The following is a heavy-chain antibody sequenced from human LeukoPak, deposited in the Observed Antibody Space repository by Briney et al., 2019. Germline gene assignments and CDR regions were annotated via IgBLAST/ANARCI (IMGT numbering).Heavy chain of an antibody. J-gene: IGHJ3*02. D-gene: IGHD3-10*01. Sequence: SETLSLTCTVSDGSISSYYWSWIRQPPGKGLEWIGYIYYSGSTNYNPSLKSRVTISVDTSKKQLSLKLSSVTAADTAVYYCAEGKFHDAFDIWGQGTMVTVSS. CDR3: AEGKFHDAFDI. CDR2: IYYSGST. CDR1: DGSISSYY. V-gene: IGHV4-59*01.